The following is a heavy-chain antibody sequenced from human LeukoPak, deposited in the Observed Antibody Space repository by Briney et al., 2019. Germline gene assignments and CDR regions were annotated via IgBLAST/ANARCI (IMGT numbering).Heavy chain of an antibody. D-gene: IGHD1-20*01. J-gene: IGHJ4*02. CDR2: ISDSGGNT. CDR1: GFTFSSYT. Sequence: GGSLRLSCATSGFTFSSYTMSWVRQAPGKGLEWVSAISDSGGNTWYADSVKGRFTISRDNSKNTVYLQMNSLRAEDTAVYYCAKDLRSISATTGFGYWGQGALVTVSS. V-gene: IGHV3-23*01. CDR3: AKDLRSISATTGFGY.